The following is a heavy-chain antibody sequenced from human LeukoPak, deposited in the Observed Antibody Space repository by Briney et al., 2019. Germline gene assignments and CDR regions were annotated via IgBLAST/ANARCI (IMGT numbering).Heavy chain of an antibody. V-gene: IGHV4-4*07. J-gene: IGHJ4*02. CDR1: GGSISSYY. CDR3: ARVRYSSSWAPFDY. CDR2: IYTSGST. D-gene: IGHD6-13*01. Sequence: ASETLSLTCTVSGGSISSYYWSWIRQPAGKGLEWIGRIYTSGSTNYNPSLKSRVTTSVDTSKNQFSLKLSSVTAADTAVYYCARVRYSSSWAPFDYWGQGTLVTVSS.